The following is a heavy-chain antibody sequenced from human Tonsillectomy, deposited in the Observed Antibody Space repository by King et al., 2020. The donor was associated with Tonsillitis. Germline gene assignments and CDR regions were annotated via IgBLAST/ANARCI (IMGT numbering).Heavy chain of an antibody. D-gene: IGHD2-2*01. J-gene: IGHJ3*02. CDR1: GFTFSSYW. V-gene: IGHV3-74*01. Sequence: VQLVESGGGLVQPGGSLRLSCAASGFTFSSYWMHWVRQAPGKGLVWVSRINSDGSSTTYAHSVKGRLTISRDNAKNTLYLQMNSLRAADKAVYYCAREYQSTSGRAFDIWGQGTMVTVSS. CDR3: AREYQSTSGRAFDI. CDR2: INSDGSST.